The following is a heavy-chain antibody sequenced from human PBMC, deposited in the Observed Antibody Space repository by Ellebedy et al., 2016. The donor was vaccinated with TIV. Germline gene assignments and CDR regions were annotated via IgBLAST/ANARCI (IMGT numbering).Heavy chain of an antibody. CDR3: ASIYSSSFDY. CDR1: GYTFTSYY. J-gene: IGHJ4*02. D-gene: IGHD6-6*01. Sequence: ASVKVSXXASGYTFTSYYMHWVRQAPGQGLEWMGIINPSGGSTSYAQKFQGRVTMTRDTSISTAYMELSRLRSDDTAVYYCASIYSSSFDYWGQGTLVTVSS. V-gene: IGHV1-46*01. CDR2: INPSGGST.